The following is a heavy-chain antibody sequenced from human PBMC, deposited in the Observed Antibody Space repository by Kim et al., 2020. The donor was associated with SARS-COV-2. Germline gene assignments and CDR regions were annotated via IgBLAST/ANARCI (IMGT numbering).Heavy chain of an antibody. Sequence: YADAAKGPLPISREHAKNALCLQMNSLSAEDPAVYYCARTRDSGWSYFDYWGQGTLVTVSS. J-gene: IGHJ4*02. CDR3: ARTRDSGWSYFDY. D-gene: IGHD6-19*01. V-gene: IGHV3-11*04.